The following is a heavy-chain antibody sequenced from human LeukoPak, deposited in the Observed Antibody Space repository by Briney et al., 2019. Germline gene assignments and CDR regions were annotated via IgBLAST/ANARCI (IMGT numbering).Heavy chain of an antibody. J-gene: IGHJ4*02. CDR3: AVNSPLDY. CDR1: GFSFSHYW. CDR2: INQDGSEK. Sequence: GGSLLLSCAASGFSFSHYWMTWVRQAPGKGLEWVANINQDGSEKYYVDSVKGRFTISRDNAKNSLYLQMNSLRAEDTAVYYCAVNSPLDYWGRGTLVTVSS. V-gene: IGHV3-7*01.